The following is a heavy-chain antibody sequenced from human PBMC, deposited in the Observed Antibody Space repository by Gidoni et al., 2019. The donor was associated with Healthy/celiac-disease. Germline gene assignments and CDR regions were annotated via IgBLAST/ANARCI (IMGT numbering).Heavy chain of an antibody. D-gene: IGHD1-26*01. CDR3: ARHVESGSYYYFDY. Sequence: QVQLQASCPGLLEPSQTLSLTCTVSGCSISSYYWSWIRQPPGKGLEWIGYIYYSGSTNYNPSLKSRVTISVDTSKNQFSLKLRSVTAADTAVYYCARHVESGSYYYFDYWGQGTLVTVSS. V-gene: IGHV4-59*08. CDR1: GCSISSYY. CDR2: IYYSGST. J-gene: IGHJ4*02.